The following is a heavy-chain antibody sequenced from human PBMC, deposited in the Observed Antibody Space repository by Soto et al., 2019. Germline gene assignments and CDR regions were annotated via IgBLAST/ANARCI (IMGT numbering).Heavy chain of an antibody. V-gene: IGHV1-18*01. J-gene: IGHJ4*02. CDR3: ARMDRTEAAARWFY. Sequence: QVQLVQSGAEVKKPGASVNVSCKASGYTFSNYGISWVRQAPGQGLEWMGWINIYNGNTNYAQKFQGRVTMTSDTSTRTAYMDLRSLGFDDTAVYYCARMDRTEAAARWFYWGQGTLVTVSS. D-gene: IGHD2-2*01. CDR1: GYTFSNYG. CDR2: INIYNGNT.